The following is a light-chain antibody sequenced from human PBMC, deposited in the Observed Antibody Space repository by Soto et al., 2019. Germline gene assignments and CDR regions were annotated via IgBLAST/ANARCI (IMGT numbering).Light chain of an antibody. Sequence: EXXMTXXXXTLSVSPGEGATLACRASQSVSSNLAWYQQKADQAPRLLIYGASTRATGIPARFSGSGSGTELTLTISSLQSEDFAVYYCQQYNNWPWTFGQGTKVEIK. V-gene: IGKV3-15*01. CDR2: GAS. CDR1: QSVSSN. J-gene: IGKJ1*01. CDR3: QQYNNWPWT.